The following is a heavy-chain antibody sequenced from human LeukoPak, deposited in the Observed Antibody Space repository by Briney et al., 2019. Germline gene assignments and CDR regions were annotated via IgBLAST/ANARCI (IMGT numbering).Heavy chain of an antibody. CDR1: GYTFTSYY. CDR3: ARDGWVDSSSWAPEGEAYYYYYMDV. V-gene: IGHV1-46*01. Sequence: ASVKVSCKASGYTFTSYYMHWVRQAPGQGLEWMGIINPSGGSTSYAQKFQGRVTMTRDMSTSTVYMELSRLRSEETAVYYCARDGWVDSSSWAPEGEAYYYYYMDVWGKGTTVTVSS. CDR2: INPSGGST. J-gene: IGHJ6*03. D-gene: IGHD6-13*01.